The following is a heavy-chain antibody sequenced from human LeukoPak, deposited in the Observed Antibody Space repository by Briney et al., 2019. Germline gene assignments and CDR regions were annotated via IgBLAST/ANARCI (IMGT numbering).Heavy chain of an antibody. CDR2: ISYDGSNK. V-gene: IGHV3-30*04. CDR3: AKDRYNWNYLSMDV. J-gene: IGHJ6*03. D-gene: IGHD1-20*01. CDR1: GFTFSSYA. Sequence: PGGSLRLSCAASGFTFSSYAMHWVRQAPGKGLEWVAVISYDGSNKYYADSVKGRFTISRDNSKNTLYLQMNSLRAEDTAVYYCAKDRYNWNYLSMDVWGKGTTVTVSS.